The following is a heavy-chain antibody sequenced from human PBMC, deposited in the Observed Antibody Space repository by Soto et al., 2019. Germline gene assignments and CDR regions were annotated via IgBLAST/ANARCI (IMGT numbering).Heavy chain of an antibody. J-gene: IGHJ5*02. V-gene: IGHV4-30-2*01. CDR1: GGSISSGGYS. CDR3: ARYSSSPSRNWFDP. CDR2: TYHSGST. Sequence: PSETLSLTCAVSGGSISSGGYSWSWIRQPPGKGLEWIGYTYHSGSTYYNPSLKSRVTISVDRSKNQFSLKLSSVTAADTAVYYCARYSSSPSRNWFDPWGQGTLVTVSS. D-gene: IGHD6-6*01.